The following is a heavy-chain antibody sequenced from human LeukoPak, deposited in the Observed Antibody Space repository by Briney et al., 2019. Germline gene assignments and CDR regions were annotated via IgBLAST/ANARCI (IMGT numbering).Heavy chain of an antibody. CDR3: ARAEDSSGWEYFDY. D-gene: IGHD6-19*01. V-gene: IGHV3-66*01. CDR1: GFTFSSYG. CDR2: IYSGGST. J-gene: IGHJ4*02. Sequence: QPGRSLRLSCAASGFTFSSYGMSWVRQAPGKGLEWVSVIYSGGSTYYADSVKGRFTISRDNSKNTLYLQMNSLRAEDTAVYYCARAEDSSGWEYFDYWGQGTLVTVSS.